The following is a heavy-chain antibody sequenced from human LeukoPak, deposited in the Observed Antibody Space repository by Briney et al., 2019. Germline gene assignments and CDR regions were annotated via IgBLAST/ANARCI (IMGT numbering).Heavy chain of an antibody. J-gene: IGHJ3*02. V-gene: IGHV4-59*01. D-gene: IGHD3-9*01. CDR2: IYYSGST. CDR3: ARDLKYYDILTGYYNGAFDI. CDR1: GGSISSYY. Sequence: SETLSLTCTVSGGSISSYYWSWIRQPPGKGLEWIGYIYYSGSTNYNPSLKSRVTISVDTSKNQFSLKLSSVTAADTAVYYCARDLKYYDILTGYYNGAFDIWGQGTMVTVSS.